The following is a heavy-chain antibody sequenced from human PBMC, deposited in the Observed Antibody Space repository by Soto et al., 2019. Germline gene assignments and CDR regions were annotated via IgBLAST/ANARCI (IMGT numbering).Heavy chain of an antibody. CDR1: GGSISSYY. J-gene: IGHJ6*02. CDR3: ASDRYECGGSCYSGYYYYGMDV. V-gene: IGHV4-59*01. D-gene: IGHD2-15*01. CDR2: IYYSGST. Sequence: SETLSLTCTVSGGSISSYYWSWIRQPPGKGLEWIGYIYYSGSTNYNPSLKSRVTISVDTSKNQFSLKLSSVTAADTAVYYCASDRYECGGSCYSGYYYYGMDVWGQGTTVTVSS.